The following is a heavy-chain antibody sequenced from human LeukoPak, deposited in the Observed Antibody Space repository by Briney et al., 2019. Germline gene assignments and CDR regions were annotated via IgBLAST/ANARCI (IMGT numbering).Heavy chain of an antibody. V-gene: IGHV1-8*01. D-gene: IGHD3-22*01. CDR2: MNPNSGNT. CDR1: GYTFTSYD. J-gene: IGHJ4*02. CDR3: ARAFYYDSSGYYYHFDY. Sequence: ASVKVSCKGSGYTFTSYDINWVRQATGQGLEWMGWMNPNSGNTGYAQKFQGRVTITRNTPISTAYMELSSLRSEDTAVYYCARAFYYDSSGYYYHFDYWGQGTLVTVSS.